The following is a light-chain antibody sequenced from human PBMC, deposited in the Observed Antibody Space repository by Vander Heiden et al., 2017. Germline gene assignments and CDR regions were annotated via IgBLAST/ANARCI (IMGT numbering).Light chain of an antibody. J-gene: IGKJ2*01. V-gene: IGKV3-11*01. CDR3: QQRNNGHPLYT. Sequence: EIVLTQSTATLSLSPGERATLSCRASQSVSRYLASYEQIPGQAPRLLIYDASNRATGIQARFSGSWVGTDFTLTISSREPEDFAVYYCQQRNNGHPLYTFGQGTKLEIK. CDR1: QSVSRY. CDR2: DAS.